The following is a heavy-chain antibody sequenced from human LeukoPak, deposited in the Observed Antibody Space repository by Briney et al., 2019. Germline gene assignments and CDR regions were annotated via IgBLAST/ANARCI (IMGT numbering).Heavy chain of an antibody. D-gene: IGHD3-22*01. CDR1: GYTFASYD. J-gene: IGHJ3*02. CDR3: ARGDSSGSNDAFDI. Sequence: ASVSVSWKASGYTFASYDINWVRQATGQGLEWMGWMNPNSGNTGYAQKFQGRVTMTRNTSISTAYMELSSLRSEDTAVYYCARGDSSGSNDAFDIWGQGTMVTVSS. CDR2: MNPNSGNT. V-gene: IGHV1-8*01.